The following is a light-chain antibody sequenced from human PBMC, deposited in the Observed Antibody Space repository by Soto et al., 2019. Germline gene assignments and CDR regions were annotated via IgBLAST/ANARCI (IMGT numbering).Light chain of an antibody. Sequence: QSVLAQPASVSGSPGQSITISCSGSSSDIGDYNYVSWYQQHPGKAPKLMIYEVSHRPSGVSYRFSGSKSGNTASLTISGLQAEGEADYYCSSYTGSSTLVFGTGTKVTGL. CDR3: SSYTGSSTLV. CDR2: EVS. CDR1: SSDIGDYNY. V-gene: IGLV2-14*01. J-gene: IGLJ1*01.